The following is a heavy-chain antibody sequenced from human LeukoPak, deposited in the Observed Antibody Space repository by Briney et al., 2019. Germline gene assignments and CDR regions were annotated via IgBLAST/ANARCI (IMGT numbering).Heavy chain of an antibody. CDR3: ARAGTARPYYFDY. D-gene: IGHD2-21*02. J-gene: IGHJ4*02. CDR2: IYYSGST. V-gene: IGHV4-59*01. CDR1: GGSISSYY. Sequence: SETLSLTCTVSGGSISSYYWSWIRQPPGKGLEWIGYIYYSGSTNYNPSLKSRVTISVDTSKNQFSLKLTSVTAADTAVYYCARAGTARPYYFDYWGQGTLVTVSS.